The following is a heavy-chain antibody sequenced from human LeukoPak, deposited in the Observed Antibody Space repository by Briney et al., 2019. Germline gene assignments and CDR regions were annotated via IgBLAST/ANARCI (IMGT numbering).Heavy chain of an antibody. Sequence: GGSLRLSCAASGFTFSSYEMNWVRQAPGKGLGWVSYISSSGSTIYYADSVKGRFTISRDNAKNSLYLQMNSLRAEDTAVYYCARAQSNYESAFDIWGQGTMVTVSS. D-gene: IGHD3-22*01. J-gene: IGHJ3*02. CDR2: ISSSGSTI. V-gene: IGHV3-48*03. CDR3: ARAQSNYESAFDI. CDR1: GFTFSSYE.